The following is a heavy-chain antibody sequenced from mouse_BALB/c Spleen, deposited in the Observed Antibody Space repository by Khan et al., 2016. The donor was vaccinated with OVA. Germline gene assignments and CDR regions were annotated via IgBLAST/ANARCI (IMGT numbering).Heavy chain of an antibody. CDR2: IYPGSGNT. CDR1: GDAFTNYW. Sequence: VKLQESGAELVRPGTSVNISCKASGDAFTNYWLGRVKQRPGHGLEWIGDIYPGSGNTYYNAKLKGKVTLTADKSSSTAYLQLFNLTSEDSAVYFCARWGMDTWGQGTSVTVSS. V-gene: IGHV1-63*01. CDR3: ARWGMDT. J-gene: IGHJ4*01.